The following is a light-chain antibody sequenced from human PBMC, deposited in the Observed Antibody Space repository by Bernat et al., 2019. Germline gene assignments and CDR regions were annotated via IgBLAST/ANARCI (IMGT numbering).Light chain of an antibody. V-gene: IGLV2-18*02. CDR1: RSDVGSHNR. J-gene: IGLJ1*01. Sequence: QSALTQPPSVSGSPGQSVTISCTGTRSDVGSHNRVSWYQQSPGPAPKLLIYEVTNRPAGVPDRFSGSKSGNTASLTSSGLQADDEADYYCSSYTRTSTFVFGTGTKVTVL. CDR3: SSYTRTSTFV. CDR2: EVT.